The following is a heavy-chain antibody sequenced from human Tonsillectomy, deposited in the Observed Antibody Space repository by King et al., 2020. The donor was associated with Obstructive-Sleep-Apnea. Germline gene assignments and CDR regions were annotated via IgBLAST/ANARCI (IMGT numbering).Heavy chain of an antibody. CDR2: IYSGGST. V-gene: IGHV3-66*01. Sequence: EVQLVESGGGLVQPGGSLRLSCAASGFTVGSNYMSWVRQAPGKGLEWVSIIYSGGSTYYADSVKGRFTISRDNSKNTLYLQMNSLRAEDTAVYYCARDVNYYDSGSSLDYWGQGTLVTVSS. CDR1: GFTVGSNY. CDR3: ARDVNYYDSGSSLDY. J-gene: IGHJ4*02. D-gene: IGHD3-10*01.